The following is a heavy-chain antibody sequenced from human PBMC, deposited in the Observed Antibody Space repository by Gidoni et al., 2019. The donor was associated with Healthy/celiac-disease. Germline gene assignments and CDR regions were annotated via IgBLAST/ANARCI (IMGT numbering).Heavy chain of an antibody. CDR1: GFTFDEYA. D-gene: IGHD3-10*01. CDR2: ISWNSGSI. V-gene: IGHV3-9*01. J-gene: IGHJ4*02. CDR3: ALLGSDPDY. Sequence: EVQLVESGGGLVQPVSSLRLSCAASGFTFDEYAMHWVRQAPGKGLEWVSGISWNSGSIGYADSVKGRFTISRDNDKNSLYLQMNSLRAEDTALYYCALLGSDPDYWGQGTLVTVSS.